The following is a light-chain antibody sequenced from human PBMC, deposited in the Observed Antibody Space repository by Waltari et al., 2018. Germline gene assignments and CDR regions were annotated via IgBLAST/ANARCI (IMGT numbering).Light chain of an antibody. V-gene: IGLV3-9*01. J-gene: IGLJ7*01. CDR3: QVWDSSTAV. Sequence: SYDLTQPLSVSVALGQTARIPCGGNNIGGKNVHWYQQKPGQAPLLVIYGDKNRPSRIPERFSGSNSENTATLTITGAQGADEADYYCQVWDSSTAVFGGGTQLTVL. CDR2: GDK. CDR1: NIGGKN.